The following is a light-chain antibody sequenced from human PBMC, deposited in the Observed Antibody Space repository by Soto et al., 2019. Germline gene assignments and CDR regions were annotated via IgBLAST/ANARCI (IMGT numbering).Light chain of an antibody. J-gene: IGKJ4*01. Sequence: EVVLTQSPDTLSLSPGGSATLSCRASQSVSSYLAWYQQRPGQALRLLIYDVSKRATGIPARFSGSGSRTDFILTITSLEPEDFATYFCHQRSNWPLTFGGGTKLEIK. CDR2: DVS. CDR3: HQRSNWPLT. CDR1: QSVSSY. V-gene: IGKV3-11*01.